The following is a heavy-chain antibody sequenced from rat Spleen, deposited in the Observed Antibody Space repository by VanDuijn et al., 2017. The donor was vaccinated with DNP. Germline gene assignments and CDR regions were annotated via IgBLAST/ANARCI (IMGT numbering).Heavy chain of an antibody. J-gene: IGHJ2*01. CDR3: TRATGFDY. Sequence: EVQLVESGGGLVQPGGSMKLSCAASGFTFSDFPMAWVRQTPTKGLEWFATISTNGGGTYYRDSVRGRFTISRDNAEDTLFLQMNSLRSEDTATYYCTRATGFDYWGQGVMVTVSS. CDR1: GFTFSDFP. CDR2: ISTNGGGT. V-gene: IGHV5-46*01. D-gene: IGHD4-2*01.